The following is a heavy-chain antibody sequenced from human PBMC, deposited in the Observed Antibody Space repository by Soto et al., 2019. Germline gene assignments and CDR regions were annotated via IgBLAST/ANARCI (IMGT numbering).Heavy chain of an antibody. CDR1: GGSISSYY. D-gene: IGHD2-15*01. CDR3: ARAFPLGYCSGGSCYSNWFDP. V-gene: IGHV4-59*01. Sequence: SETLSLTCTVSGGSISSYYWSWIRQPPGKGLEWIGYIYYSGSTNYNPSLKSRVTISVDTSKNQFSLKLSSVTAADTAVYYCARAFPLGYCSGGSCYSNWFDPWGQGTLVTVS. J-gene: IGHJ5*02. CDR2: IYYSGST.